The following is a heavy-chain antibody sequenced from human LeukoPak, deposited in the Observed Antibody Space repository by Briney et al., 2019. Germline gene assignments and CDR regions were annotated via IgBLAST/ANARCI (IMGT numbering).Heavy chain of an antibody. J-gene: IGHJ4*02. CDR1: GGSISSSSYY. Sequence: SETLSLTCTVSGGSISSSSYYWGWIRQPPGKGLVWIGSIYYSGSTYYNPSLKSRVTISVDTSKNQFSLKLSSVTAADTAVYYCARHDTGNYGDYLGLFDYWGQGTLVTVSS. V-gene: IGHV4-39*01. CDR2: IYYSGST. CDR3: ARHDTGNYGDYLGLFDY. D-gene: IGHD4-17*01.